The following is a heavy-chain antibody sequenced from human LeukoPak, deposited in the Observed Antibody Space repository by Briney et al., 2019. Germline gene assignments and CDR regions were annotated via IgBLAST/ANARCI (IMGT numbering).Heavy chain of an antibody. CDR2: IYYSGST. Sequence: PSETLSLTCTVSGGSISSYYWSWIRQPPGKGLESIGYIYYSGSTNHNPSLKSRVTISVDTSKNQFSLKLSSVTAADTAVYYCARAGQFIAARLITFDYWGQGTLVTVSS. D-gene: IGHD6-6*01. J-gene: IGHJ4*02. V-gene: IGHV4-59*01. CDR1: GGSISSYY. CDR3: ARAGQFIAARLITFDY.